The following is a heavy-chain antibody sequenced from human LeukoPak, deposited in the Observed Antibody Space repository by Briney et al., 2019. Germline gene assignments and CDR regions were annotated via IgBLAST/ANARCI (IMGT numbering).Heavy chain of an antibody. V-gene: IGHV4-34*01. CDR3: ASRSIAAAGFDY. CDR1: GGSFSGYY. D-gene: IGHD6-13*01. Sequence: PSETLSLTCAVYGGSFSGYYWNWIRQPPGKGLEWIGEINHSGSTNYNPSLKSRVTISVDTSKNQFSLKLSSVTAADTAVYYCASRSIAAAGFDYWGQGTLVTVSS. J-gene: IGHJ4*02. CDR2: INHSGST.